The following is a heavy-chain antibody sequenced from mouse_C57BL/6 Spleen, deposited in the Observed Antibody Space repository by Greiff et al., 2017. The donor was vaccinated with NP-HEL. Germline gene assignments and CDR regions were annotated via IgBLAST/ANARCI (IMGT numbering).Heavy chain of an antibody. CDR3: ARSQYPSYYYGSSFYY. CDR1: GYTFTSYW. V-gene: IGHV1-55*01. Sequence: QVQLQQPGAELVKPGASVKMSCKASGYTFTSYWITWVKQRPGQGLEWIGDIYPGSGSTNYNEKFKSKATLTVDTSSSTAYMQLSSLTSADSAVYYCARSQYPSYYYGSSFYYWGQGTTLTVSS. D-gene: IGHD1-1*01. CDR2: IYPGSGST. J-gene: IGHJ2*01.